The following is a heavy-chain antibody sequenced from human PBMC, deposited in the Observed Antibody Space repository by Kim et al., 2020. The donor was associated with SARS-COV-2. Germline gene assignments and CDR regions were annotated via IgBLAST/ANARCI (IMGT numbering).Heavy chain of an antibody. Sequence: SETLSLTCTVSSDSVMNVNYYWGWVRQAPGKGLEWIASVYFSGSYYYNPSLQRRAIISVDKSNNGISLRLTSVTASDTAVYYCARHGVPGTTEPLRLDPWGQGTLVTVSS. J-gene: IGHJ5*02. CDR1: SDSVMNVNYY. CDR2: VYFSGSY. V-gene: IGHV4-39*01. CDR3: ARHGVPGTTEPLRLDP. D-gene: IGHD1-1*01.